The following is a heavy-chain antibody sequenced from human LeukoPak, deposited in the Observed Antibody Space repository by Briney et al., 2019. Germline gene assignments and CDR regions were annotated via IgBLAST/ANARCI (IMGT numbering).Heavy chain of an antibody. Sequence: SETLSLTCTVSGDSISSLDLWSWVRQPPGKGLEWIGEMYLSGTTHSNPSVKSRVTISIDKSKNQFFLNLSSVTAADTAVYYCAGLVGRYSSGLYYYYFGYWGQGTLVTVSS. CDR2: MYLSGTT. CDR1: GDSISSLDL. V-gene: IGHV4-4*02. J-gene: IGHJ4*02. CDR3: AGLVGRYSSGLYYYYFGY. D-gene: IGHD3-22*01.